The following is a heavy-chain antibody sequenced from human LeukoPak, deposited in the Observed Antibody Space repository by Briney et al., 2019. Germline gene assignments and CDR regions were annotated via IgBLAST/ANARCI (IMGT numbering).Heavy chain of an antibody. J-gene: IGHJ6*02. D-gene: IGHD2-21*02. Sequence: SETLSLTCAVYGGSFSGYYWSWIRQPPGKGLEWIGEINHSGSTNYNPSLKSRVTISVDTSKNQFSLKLSSVTAADTAVYYCARGSIVVVTATHYGMDVWGQGTTVTVSS. CDR1: GGSFSGYY. V-gene: IGHV4-34*01. CDR2: INHSGST. CDR3: ARGSIVVVTATHYGMDV.